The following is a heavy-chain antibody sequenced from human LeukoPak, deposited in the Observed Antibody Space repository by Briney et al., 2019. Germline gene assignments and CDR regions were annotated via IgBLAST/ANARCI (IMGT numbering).Heavy chain of an antibody. CDR2: ISAYNGNT. J-gene: IGHJ5*02. Sequence: ASVKVSCKASGYTFTSYGISWVRQAPGQGLEWMGWISAYNGNTNYAQKLQGRVTMTTDTSTSTAYMELRSLRSDDTAVYYCARNPGRTSYFGLYWFDPWGQGTLVTVSS. D-gene: IGHD3-9*01. V-gene: IGHV1-18*01. CDR1: GYTFTSYG. CDR3: ARNPGRTSYFGLYWFDP.